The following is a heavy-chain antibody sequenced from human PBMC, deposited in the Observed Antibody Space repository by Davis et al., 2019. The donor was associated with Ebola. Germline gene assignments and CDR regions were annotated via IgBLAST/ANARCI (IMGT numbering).Heavy chain of an antibody. Sequence: PGGSLRLSCETSGFTFSDYAVHWVRQAPGKGLEWVTVISNDGSKTYYADSVKGRLTISRDNSKNTVYLQMNSLRADDTAVYYCARGQRLSEYWGLGTLVTISS. CDR1: GFTFSDYA. J-gene: IGHJ4*02. V-gene: IGHV3-30-3*01. CDR3: ARGQRLSEY. CDR2: ISNDGSKT.